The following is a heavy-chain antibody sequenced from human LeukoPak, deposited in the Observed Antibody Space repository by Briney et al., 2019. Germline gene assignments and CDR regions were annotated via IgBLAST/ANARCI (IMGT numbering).Heavy chain of an antibody. CDR2: ISTYNDNT. V-gene: IGHV1-18*01. J-gene: IGHJ2*01. CDR1: GYAFSSYG. CDR3: AEGSDWYFDL. Sequence: GASVKVSCKASGYAFSSYGITWVRQAPGQGLEWMGWISTYNDNTNYAQKFQGRVTMTTDTSTNTAYMELRSLRSDDTAVYYCAEGSDWYFDLWGRGTLVTVSS.